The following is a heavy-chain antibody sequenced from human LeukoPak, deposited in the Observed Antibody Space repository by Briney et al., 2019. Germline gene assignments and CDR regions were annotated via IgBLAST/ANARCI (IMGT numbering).Heavy chain of an antibody. CDR2: INSDGSST. CDR1: GFTFSSYW. J-gene: IGHJ6*02. CDR3: ARAPGTVVTPGYYYGMDV. V-gene: IGHV3-74*01. Sequence: PGGSLRLSCAASGFTFSSYWMHWVRQAPGKGLVWVSRINSDGSSTSYADSVKGRFTISRDNAKNTLYLQMNSLRAEDTAVYYCARAPGTVVTPGYYYGMDVWGQGTTVTVSS. D-gene: IGHD4-23*01.